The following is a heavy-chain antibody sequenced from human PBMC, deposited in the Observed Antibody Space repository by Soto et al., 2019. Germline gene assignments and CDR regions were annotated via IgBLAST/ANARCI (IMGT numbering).Heavy chain of an antibody. D-gene: IGHD4-17*01. CDR2: ISSSSRTI. Sequence: EVQLVESGGGLVQPGGSLRLSCAASGFTFTTYSMNWVRQAAGTGLEWVSYISSSSRTIYYADSVKGRFTISRDSAKSSLYLQMNSLRAEDTAVYYCARGSYGDYVATDYWGQGTLVTVSS. CDR3: ARGSYGDYVATDY. J-gene: IGHJ4*02. V-gene: IGHV3-48*01. CDR1: GFTFTTYS.